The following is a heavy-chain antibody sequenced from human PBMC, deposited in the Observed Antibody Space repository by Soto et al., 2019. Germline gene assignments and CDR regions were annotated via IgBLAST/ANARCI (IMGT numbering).Heavy chain of an antibody. CDR1: GYTFSNYY. CDR3: AREGATAAKMFDY. J-gene: IGHJ4*02. Sequence: QVQLVQSVAEVKNPGASVKVSCKASGYTFSNYYMHWVRQAPGQGLEWMGGINPNGDTTYYAQKFLGRLTVTRDTSTSTVYMELSSLRSDDTAVYYCAREGATAAKMFDYWGQGTLVTVSS. V-gene: IGHV1-46*01. D-gene: IGHD2-2*01. CDR2: INPNGDTT.